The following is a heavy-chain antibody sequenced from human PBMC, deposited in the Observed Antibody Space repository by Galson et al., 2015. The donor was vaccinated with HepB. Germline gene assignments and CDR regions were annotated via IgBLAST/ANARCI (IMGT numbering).Heavy chain of an antibody. V-gene: IGHV1-46*01. D-gene: IGHD2-2*01. Sequence: SVKVSCKASGYTFTSYYMHWVRQAPGQGLEWMGIINPSGGSTSYAQKFQGRVTMTRDTSTSTVYMELSSLRSEDTAVYYCARDIVVVPAAIAYWFDPWGQGTLVTVSS. J-gene: IGHJ5*02. CDR3: ARDIVVVPAAIAYWFDP. CDR1: GYTFTSYY. CDR2: INPSGGST.